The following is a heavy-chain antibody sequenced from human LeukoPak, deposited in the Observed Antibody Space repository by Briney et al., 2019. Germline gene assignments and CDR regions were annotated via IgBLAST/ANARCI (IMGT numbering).Heavy chain of an antibody. V-gene: IGHV4-4*07. CDR2: IYTSGST. D-gene: IGHD6-13*01. CDR3: AREGIAAAEGTFDI. Sequence: SEILSLTCTVSGGSISGDYWSWVRQPAGKGLEWIGRIYTSGSTNSNHSLKSRVTISLDTSKNQLSLKLNSVTAADTAVYYCAREGIAAAEGTFDIWGRGTMVTVSS. CDR1: GGSISGDY. J-gene: IGHJ3*02.